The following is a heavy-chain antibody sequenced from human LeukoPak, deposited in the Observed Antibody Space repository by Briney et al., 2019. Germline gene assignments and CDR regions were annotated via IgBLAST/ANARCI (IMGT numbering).Heavy chain of an antibody. Sequence: ASVRASCKATGYTFTGFYLHWVRQAPGQGLEWMGWIKPHTGDTKSAQRFQGRVTMTRDTSITTAYMELSNLRSDDTAVYYCARGKVGVDWYFDFWGRGSLVSVSS. V-gene: IGHV1-2*02. J-gene: IGHJ2*01. CDR2: IKPHTGDT. CDR1: GYTFTGFY. CDR3: ARGKVGVDWYFDF. D-gene: IGHD2-15*01.